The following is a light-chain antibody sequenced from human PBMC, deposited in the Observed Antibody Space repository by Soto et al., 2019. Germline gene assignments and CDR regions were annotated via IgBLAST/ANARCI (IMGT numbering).Light chain of an antibody. Sequence: EIVVTQSPGTLSLSPGERATLSCRATQSVGNNYLAWYQQKRGQPPRLLIYGASTRATGIPDRFSGSGSGTDFTLAITRLEPEDFAVYYCQQYATSPLTFGGGTKVDIK. V-gene: IGKV3-20*01. CDR3: QQYATSPLT. CDR2: GAS. J-gene: IGKJ4*01. CDR1: QSVGNNY.